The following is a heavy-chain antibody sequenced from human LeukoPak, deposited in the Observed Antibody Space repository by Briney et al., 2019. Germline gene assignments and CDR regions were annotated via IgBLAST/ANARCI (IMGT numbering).Heavy chain of an antibody. CDR3: ARVLVTGLDYYYMDV. CDR1: VGSISSSSYY. J-gene: IGHJ6*03. V-gene: IGHV4-39*07. D-gene: IGHD3-10*01. Sequence: SETLTLTCTVSVGSISSSSYYWGWIRQPPGKGLEWIGSIYYSGSTYYNPSLKSRVTISVDTSKNQFSLKLSSVTAADTAVYYCARVLVTGLDYYYMDVWGKGTTVTVSS. CDR2: IYYSGST.